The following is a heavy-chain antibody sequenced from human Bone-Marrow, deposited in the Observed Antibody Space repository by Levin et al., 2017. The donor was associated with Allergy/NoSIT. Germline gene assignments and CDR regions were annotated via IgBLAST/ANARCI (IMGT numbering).Heavy chain of an antibody. J-gene: IGHJ4*02. CDR1: GASITSYY. V-gene: IGHV4-59*01. CDR3: ASSYSGYNLYYFDY. D-gene: IGHD5-12*01. CDR2: IFHSGST. Sequence: PSETLSLTCTVSGASITSYYWSWIRQPPGKGLEWIGYIFHSGSTSYNPALKGRVTISVDTSKKQFSLKLSSVTAADTAVYYCASSYSGYNLYYFDYWGQGTLVTVSS.